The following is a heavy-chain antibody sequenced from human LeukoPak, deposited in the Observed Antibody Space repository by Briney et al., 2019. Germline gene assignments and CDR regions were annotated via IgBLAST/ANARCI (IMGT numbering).Heavy chain of an antibody. D-gene: IGHD3-22*01. V-gene: IGHV3-48*03. CDR2: ISSSGSTI. Sequence: PGGSLRLSCAASGFTFSSYEMNWVRQAPGKGLEWLSYISSSGSTIYADSVKGRFTISRDNAKNSLYLQMNRLRAEDTAVYYCVRDLPNYYDSSTYYHGGLWGQGTLVTVSS. CDR3: VRDLPNYYDSSTYYHGGL. CDR1: GFTFSSYE. J-gene: IGHJ4*02.